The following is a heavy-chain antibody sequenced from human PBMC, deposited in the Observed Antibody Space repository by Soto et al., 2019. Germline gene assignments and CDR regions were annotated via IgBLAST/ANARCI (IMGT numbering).Heavy chain of an antibody. V-gene: IGHV4-39*01. CDR1: GDSIISSDFY. J-gene: IGHJ5*02. Sequence: SETLSLTCTVSGDSIISSDFYLGRVRQPPGKGLEWIGSIFYLGSSYYNPSLKSRVTMSVDTSKNQFSLRLRSVTAADTALYFCARHSLALRKNNWFDPWGQGIMVTVSS. D-gene: IGHD3-3*02. CDR3: ARHSLALRKNNWFDP. CDR2: IFYLGSS.